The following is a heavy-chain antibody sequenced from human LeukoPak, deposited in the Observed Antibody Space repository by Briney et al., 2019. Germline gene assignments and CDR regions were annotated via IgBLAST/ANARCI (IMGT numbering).Heavy chain of an antibody. Sequence: SDTLSLTCTVSDGSISSYYWSWIRQPPGKGLEWIGYIYYSGSTNYNPSLKSRVTISVDTSKNQFSLKLSSVTAADTAVYYCARDRGGSYFDYWGQGTLVTVSS. CDR3: ARDRGGSYFDY. D-gene: IGHD3-16*01. CDR1: DGSISSYY. V-gene: IGHV4-59*01. J-gene: IGHJ4*02. CDR2: IYYSGST.